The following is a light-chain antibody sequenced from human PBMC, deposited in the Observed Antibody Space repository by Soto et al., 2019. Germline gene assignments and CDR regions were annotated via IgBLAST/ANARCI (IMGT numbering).Light chain of an antibody. J-gene: IGKJ4*01. V-gene: IGKV1D-12*01. CDR2: AAS. CDR1: QYISTW. CDR3: QQADSFPLT. Sequence: DIQMTQSPSSVSASVGDRIIITCRASQYISTWLAWYQQKPGEAPKLLIFAASRLHGGVPSRFSGSGSGTDFTLTINNLQPEDFATYYGQQADSFPLTFGGGTKVEVK.